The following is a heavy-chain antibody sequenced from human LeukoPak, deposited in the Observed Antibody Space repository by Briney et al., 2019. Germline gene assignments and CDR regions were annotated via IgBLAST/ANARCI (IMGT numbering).Heavy chain of an antibody. Sequence: ASVKVSCKASGYTFTSYVMHWVRQAPGQRLEWMGWINAGNGNTKYSQEFQGRVTITKDTSASTAYMELSSLRSEDMAVYYCARGFWSGYYTFDYWGQGTLVTVSS. V-gene: IGHV1-3*03. J-gene: IGHJ4*02. CDR1: GYTFTSYV. D-gene: IGHD3-3*01. CDR2: INAGNGNT. CDR3: ARGFWSGYYTFDY.